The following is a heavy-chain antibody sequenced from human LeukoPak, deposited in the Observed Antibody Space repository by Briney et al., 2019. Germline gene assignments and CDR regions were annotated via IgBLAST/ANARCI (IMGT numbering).Heavy chain of an antibody. CDR2: IKSISNGGTI. D-gene: IGHD1-14*01. Sequence: GGSLRLSCAASGFSFNNAWMSWVRQAPGKGLEWVGRIKSISNGGTIDYAAPVKGRFTISRDDSKNMLYLQMNSLKIEDTAVYYCTTVFFGYNDLKLDYWGQGTLVTVSS. CDR1: GFSFNNAW. V-gene: IGHV3-15*01. CDR3: TTVFFGYNDLKLDY. J-gene: IGHJ4*02.